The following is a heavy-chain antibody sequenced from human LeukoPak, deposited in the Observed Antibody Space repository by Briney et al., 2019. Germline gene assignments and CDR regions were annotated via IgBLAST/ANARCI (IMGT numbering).Heavy chain of an antibody. CDR1: GFTFDDYA. Sequence: GRSLRLSCAASGFTFDDYAMHWVRQAPGKGLEWVSGISWSSGSIGYADSVKGRFTISRDNAKNSLYLQMNSLRAEDTDLYYCAKGYGSGSYSYFDYWGQGTLVTVSS. V-gene: IGHV3-9*01. D-gene: IGHD3-10*01. J-gene: IGHJ4*02. CDR2: ISWSSGSI. CDR3: AKGYGSGSYSYFDY.